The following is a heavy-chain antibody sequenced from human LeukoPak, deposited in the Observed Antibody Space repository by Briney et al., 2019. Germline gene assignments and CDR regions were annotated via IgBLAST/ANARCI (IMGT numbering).Heavy chain of an antibody. V-gene: IGHV4-59*08. Sequence: SEILSLTCTVSGGSISSYYWSWIRQPPGKGLEWIGYIYYSGSTNYNPSLKSRVTISVDTSKNQFSLKLSSVTAADTAVYYCARHLENSGYYYYYGMDVWGQGTTVTVSS. CDR1: GGSISSYY. CDR3: ARHLENSGYYYYYGMDV. D-gene: IGHD4-23*01. J-gene: IGHJ6*02. CDR2: IYYSGST.